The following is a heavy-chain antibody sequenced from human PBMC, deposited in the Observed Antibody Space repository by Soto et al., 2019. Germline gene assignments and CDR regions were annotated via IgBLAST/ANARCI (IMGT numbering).Heavy chain of an antibody. CDR3: ARGQQWQAPDY. V-gene: IGHV3-48*01. J-gene: IGHJ4*02. D-gene: IGHD6-19*01. CDR2: ISPSGSII. Sequence: ESGGGLVQTGGSLSLSCAASGFTFSTFGMNWVRQASGKGLEWVSYISPSGSIIYYADSVKGRFTISRDNAKNSLSLQMNGLSGEDTAMYYCARGQQWQAPDYWGQGTLVSVSS. CDR1: GFTFSTFG.